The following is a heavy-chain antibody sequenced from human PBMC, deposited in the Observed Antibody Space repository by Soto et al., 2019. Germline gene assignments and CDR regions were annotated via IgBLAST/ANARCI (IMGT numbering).Heavy chain of an antibody. D-gene: IGHD3-9*01. J-gene: IGHJ4*02. CDR2: ISYDGSNK. V-gene: IGHV3-30*18. Sequence: LRLSCAASGFTFSSYGMHWVRQAPGKGLEWVAVISYDGSNKYYADSVKGRFTISRDNSKNTLYLQMNSLRAEDTAVYYCAKVPDILTGYSHFDYWGQGTLVTVSS. CDR3: AKVPDILTGYSHFDY. CDR1: GFTFSSYG.